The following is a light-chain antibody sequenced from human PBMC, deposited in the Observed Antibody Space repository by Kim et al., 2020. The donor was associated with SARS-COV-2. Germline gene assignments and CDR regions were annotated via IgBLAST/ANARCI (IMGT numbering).Light chain of an antibody. CDR1: DSNIGAGFD. V-gene: IGLV1-40*01. J-gene: IGLJ2*01. CDR3: LSHDSSSTL. CDR2: DDH. Sequence: QSVMTQPPSVSGAPGQTVIISCTGSDSNIGAGFDVHWYQQLPGTAPKLLIYDDHNRPSGVPDRFSGSRSGTSASLTITGLQAEDEADYYCLSHDSSSTLFGGGTKVTVL.